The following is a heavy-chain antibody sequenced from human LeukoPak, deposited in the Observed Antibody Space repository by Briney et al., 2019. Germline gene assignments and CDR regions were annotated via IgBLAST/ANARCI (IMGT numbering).Heavy chain of an antibody. Sequence: PSETLSLTCAVSGYSINMAYYWGGRRRHPGKGVEGIGSMYHSSITYYNPSLKTRVPISVDTSKNQFSLKLNSVTAADTAVYYCARLTPGKNWFDPWGQGTLVTVSS. V-gene: IGHV4-38-2*01. J-gene: IGHJ5*02. CDR2: MYHSSIT. D-gene: IGHD3-10*01. CDR1: GYSINMAYY. CDR3: ARLTPGKNWFDP.